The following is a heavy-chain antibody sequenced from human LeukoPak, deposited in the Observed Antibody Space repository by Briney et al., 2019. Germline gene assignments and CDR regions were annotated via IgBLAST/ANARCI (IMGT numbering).Heavy chain of an antibody. CDR1: GFTFNNFA. CDR2: ISGSGGST. V-gene: IGHV3-23*01. J-gene: IGHJ4*02. Sequence: GGSLRLSCVASGFTFNNFAMNWVRQAPGKGLEWVSAISGSGGSTYYADSVKGRFTISRDNSKNTLYLQMNSLRAEDTAVYYCAGARGIVVVPAATRDYWGQGTLVTVSS. D-gene: IGHD2-2*01. CDR3: AGARGIVVVPAATRDY.